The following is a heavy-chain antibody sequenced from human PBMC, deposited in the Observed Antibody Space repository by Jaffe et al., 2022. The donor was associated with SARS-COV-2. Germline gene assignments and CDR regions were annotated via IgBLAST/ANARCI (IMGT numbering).Heavy chain of an antibody. CDR2: FDPEDGET. V-gene: IGHV1-24*01. D-gene: IGHD3-22*01. CDR1: GYTLTELS. CDR3: ATLNYDSSGYGAPRSYYYGMDV. J-gene: IGHJ6*02. Sequence: QVQLVQSGAEVKKPGASVKVSCKVSGYTLTELSMHWVRQAPGKGLEWMGGFDPEDGETIYAQKFQGRVTMTEDTSTDTAYMELSSLRSEDTAVYYCATLNYDSSGYGAPRSYYYGMDVWGQGTTVTVSS.